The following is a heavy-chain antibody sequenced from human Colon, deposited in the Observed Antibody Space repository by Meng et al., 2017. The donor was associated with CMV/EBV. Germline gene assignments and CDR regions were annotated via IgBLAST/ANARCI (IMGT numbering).Heavy chain of an antibody. CDR2: IDYSGST. J-gene: IGHJ2*01. Sequence: TVSGDSNSNANYYWSWIRQLPGKGLEWIGNIDYSGSTYYNPSLKGPVSMSVDRSKNQFSLSLESVTAADTAVYYCARLPRTGTWYFDLWGRGTLVTVSS. CDR3: ARLPRTGTWYFDL. D-gene: IGHD2-8*02. V-gene: IGHV4-31*01. CDR1: GDSNSNANYY.